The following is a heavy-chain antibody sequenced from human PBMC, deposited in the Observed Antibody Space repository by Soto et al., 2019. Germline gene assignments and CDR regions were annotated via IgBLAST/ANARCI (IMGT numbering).Heavy chain of an antibody. V-gene: IGHV4-59*01. CDR3: AREKAAGIDY. D-gene: IGHD6-25*01. Sequence: SETLSLTCTVSGGSISSYYWSWIRQPPGKGLEWIGYIYYSGSTNYNPSLKSRVTISVDTSKNQFSLKLSSVTAADTAVYYCAREKAAGIDYWGQGTLVTVSS. J-gene: IGHJ4*02. CDR1: GGSISSYY. CDR2: IYYSGST.